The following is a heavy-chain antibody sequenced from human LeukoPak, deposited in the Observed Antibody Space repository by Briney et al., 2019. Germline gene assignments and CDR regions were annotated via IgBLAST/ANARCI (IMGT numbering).Heavy chain of an antibody. V-gene: IGHV3-21*01. D-gene: IGHD3-10*01. CDR2: ITSSSSSI. Sequence: PGGSLRLSCVASGFTFSSYSMNWVRQAPGKGLEWVSSITSSSSSIYYSDSLKGRFTTSRDNAKNSLYLQMSSLRAEDTAVYYCATAYYYGSGSYNYYYYGMDVWGKGTTVTVSS. CDR3: ATAYYYGSGSYNYYYYGMDV. CDR1: GFTFSSYS. J-gene: IGHJ6*04.